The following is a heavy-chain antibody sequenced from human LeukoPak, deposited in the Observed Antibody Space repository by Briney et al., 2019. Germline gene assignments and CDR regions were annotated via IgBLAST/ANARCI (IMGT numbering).Heavy chain of an antibody. CDR3: ARGRGPNWFDP. CDR2: IYHSGST. V-gene: IGHV4-30-2*01. CDR1: GGSISSGGYS. J-gene: IGHJ5*02. Sequence: SETLSLTCAVSGGSISSGGYSWSWIRQPPGKGLEWIGYIYHSGSTYYNPSLKSRVTVSVDRSKNQFSLKLSSVTAADTAVYYCARGRGPNWFDPWGQGTLVTVSS.